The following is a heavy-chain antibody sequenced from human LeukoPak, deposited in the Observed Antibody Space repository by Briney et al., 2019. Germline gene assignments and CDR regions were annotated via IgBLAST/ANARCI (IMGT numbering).Heavy chain of an antibody. CDR2: ISGSGGST. CDR1: GFTFSSYA. Sequence: GGSLRLSCAAYGFTFSSYAMSWVRQAPGEGLEWVSAISGSGGSTYYAGSAKGRFTISRDNSKNTLYLQMNSLRAEDTAVYYCAKDRPPYGFWSGYGYWGQGTLVTVSS. CDR3: AKDRPPYGFWSGYGY. D-gene: IGHD3-3*01. V-gene: IGHV3-23*01. J-gene: IGHJ4*02.